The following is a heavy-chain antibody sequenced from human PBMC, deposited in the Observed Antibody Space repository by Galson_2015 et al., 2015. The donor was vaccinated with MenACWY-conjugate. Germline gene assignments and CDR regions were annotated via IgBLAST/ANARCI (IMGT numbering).Heavy chain of an antibody. J-gene: IGHJ6*02. CDR3: ARDTWGSYGLDV. V-gene: IGHV3-30*03. CDR2: ISYDGSNE. CDR1: GFTFRRFS. D-gene: IGHD7-27*01. Sequence: SLRLSCAASGFTFRRFSMHWVRQAPGKGLEWMAVISYDGSNEYYADSVKGRFTISRDNSKNTLYLQMNSLRADDMAVYYCARDTWGSYGLDVWGQGTTVTVSS.